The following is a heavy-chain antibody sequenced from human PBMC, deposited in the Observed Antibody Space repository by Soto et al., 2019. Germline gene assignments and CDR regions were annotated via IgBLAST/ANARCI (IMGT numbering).Heavy chain of an antibody. V-gene: IGHV3-23*01. J-gene: IGHJ4*02. CDR3: AKDPQSSIRFLEWLPPEGNYFDY. CDR2: ISGSGGST. D-gene: IGHD3-3*01. Sequence: GGSLRLSCAASGFTFSSYAMSWVRQAPGKGLEWVSAISGSGGSTYYADSVKGRFTISRDNSKNTLYLQMNSLRAEDTAVYYCAKDPQSSIRFLEWLPPEGNYFDYWGQGTLVTVSS. CDR1: GFTFSSYA.